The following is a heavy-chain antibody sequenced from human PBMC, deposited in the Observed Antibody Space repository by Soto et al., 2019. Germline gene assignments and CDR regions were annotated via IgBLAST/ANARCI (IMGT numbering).Heavy chain of an antibody. J-gene: IGHJ6*02. CDR1: GFTFSSYW. D-gene: IGHD1-26*01. Sequence: EVQLVESGGGLVQPGGSLRLSCAASGFTFSSYWMHWVRQAPGKGLVWVSRINSDGSSTSYADSVKGRFTISRDNAKNTLYLQMNSLRAEDTAVYYCASITSGSYLGGYYSYGMDVWGQGTTVTVSS. CDR3: ASITSGSYLGGYYSYGMDV. CDR2: INSDGSST. V-gene: IGHV3-74*01.